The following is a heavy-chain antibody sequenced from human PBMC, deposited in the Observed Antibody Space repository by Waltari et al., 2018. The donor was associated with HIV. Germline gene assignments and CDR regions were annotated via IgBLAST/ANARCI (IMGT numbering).Heavy chain of an antibody. V-gene: IGHV4-31*03. Sequence: QVQLQESGPGLVKPSQTLSLTCTVSGGPISSGGYYWSWIRQHPGKGLEWIGYIYYSGSTYYNPSLKSRVTISVDTSKNQFSLKLSSVTAADTAVYYCARGTHSSYYFDYWGQGTLVTVSS. CDR1: GGPISSGGYY. CDR3: ARGTHSSYYFDY. CDR2: IYYSGST. D-gene: IGHD1-26*01. J-gene: IGHJ4*02.